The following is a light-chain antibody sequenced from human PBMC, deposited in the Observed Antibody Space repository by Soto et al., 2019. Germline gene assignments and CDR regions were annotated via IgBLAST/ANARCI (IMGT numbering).Light chain of an antibody. CDR1: SRDVGGYNY. CDR3: WSYVGRNTYD. CDR2: DVS. V-gene: IGLV2-11*01. Sequence: SSLSLPRSTCGTTVESICLSCTETSRDVGGYNYVSCYQEHPAKAPKLIIFDVSKRPSAVPNRFSGCKSGNAASLTIFVLRADDEADYYCWSYVGRNTYDFGTVSKVTVL. J-gene: IGLJ1*01.